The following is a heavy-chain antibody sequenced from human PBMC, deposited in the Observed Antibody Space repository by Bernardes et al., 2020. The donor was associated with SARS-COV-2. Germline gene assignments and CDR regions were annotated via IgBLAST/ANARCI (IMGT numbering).Heavy chain of an antibody. D-gene: IGHD5-18*01. CDR3: ARHGYSYALGF. V-gene: IGHV5-51*01. J-gene: IGHJ3*01. CDR2: IYPGDSDT. Sequence: GAYLKISCKGSGYSFTRYWIGWVRPIPGKGLEWMGIIYPGDSDTRYSPSFQGQVTISADKSISTAYLQWSSLKASDTAMYYCARHGYSYALGFWGQGTMVTVSS. CDR1: GYSFTRYW.